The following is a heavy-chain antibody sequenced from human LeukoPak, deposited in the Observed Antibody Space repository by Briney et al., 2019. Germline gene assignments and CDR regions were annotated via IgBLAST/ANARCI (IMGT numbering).Heavy chain of an antibody. D-gene: IGHD6-19*01. CDR3: ARELRQWLVHSWFDP. CDR1: GGSFSAYY. Sequence: SETLSLTCVVYGGSFSAYYWSWIRQPPGKGLEWIGEINHSGSTNYNPSLKSRVTISVDTSKNQFSLKLSSVTAADTVVYYCARELRQWLVHSWFDPWGQGTLVTVSS. CDR2: INHSGST. V-gene: IGHV4-34*01. J-gene: IGHJ5*02.